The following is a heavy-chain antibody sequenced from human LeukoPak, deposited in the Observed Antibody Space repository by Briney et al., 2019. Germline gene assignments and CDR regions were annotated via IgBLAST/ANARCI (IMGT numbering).Heavy chain of an antibody. CDR3: ARDIGTTGTMHDAFDI. J-gene: IGHJ3*02. Sequence: RGSLRLSCAASGFTVSSNYMSWVRQAPGKGLEWVSVIYSGGSTYYADSVKGRFTISRDNSKNTLYLQMNSLRAEDTAVYYCARDIGTTGTMHDAFDIWGQGTMVTVSS. CDR2: IYSGGST. V-gene: IGHV3-53*01. D-gene: IGHD1-1*01. CDR1: GFTVSSNY.